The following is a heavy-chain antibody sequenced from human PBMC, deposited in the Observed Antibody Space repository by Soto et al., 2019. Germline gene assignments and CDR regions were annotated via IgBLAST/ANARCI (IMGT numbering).Heavy chain of an antibody. D-gene: IGHD3-10*01. Sequence: GGSLRLSCAASGFSFRDAWMNWVRQAPGKGLEWVGRIKSKTDGETTDYAAPVKGRCSVSRDDSKNTLYLQMNSLKTEDTAVYYCTADLMGTYFPLYDSWGQGTLVPVSS. CDR3: TADLMGTYFPLYDS. CDR1: GFSFRDAW. J-gene: IGHJ4*02. V-gene: IGHV3-15*07. CDR2: IKSKTDGETT.